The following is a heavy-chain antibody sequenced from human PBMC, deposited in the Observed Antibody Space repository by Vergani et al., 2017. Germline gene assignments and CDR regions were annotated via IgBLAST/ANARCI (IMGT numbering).Heavy chain of an antibody. D-gene: IGHD2-15*01. J-gene: IGHJ4*02. Sequence: EVQLVESGGGLVQPGRSLRLSCAASGFTFDDYAMHWVRQAPGKGLEWVSGISWNSGSIGYADSVKGRFTISRDNAKNSLYLQMNSLRAEDTALYYCAKDIGVVVVAATFDYWGQGTLVTVSS. V-gene: IGHV3-9*01. CDR1: GFTFDDYA. CDR2: ISWNSGSI. CDR3: AKDIGVVVVAATFDY.